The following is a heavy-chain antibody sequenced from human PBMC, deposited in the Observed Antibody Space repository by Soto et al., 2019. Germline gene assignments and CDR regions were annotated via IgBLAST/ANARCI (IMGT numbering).Heavy chain of an antibody. CDR2: ISGSGGST. V-gene: IGHV3-23*01. CDR3: AKSPFVAATYYFDY. CDR1: GVTLCSYA. J-gene: IGHJ4*02. Sequence: PWWSLRLSCAASGVTLCSYAMSWVRQAPGKGLEWVSAISGSGGSTYYADSVKGRFTISRDNSKNTLYLQMNSLRAEDTAVYYCAKSPFVAATYYFDYWGQGTLVTISS. D-gene: IGHD2-15*01.